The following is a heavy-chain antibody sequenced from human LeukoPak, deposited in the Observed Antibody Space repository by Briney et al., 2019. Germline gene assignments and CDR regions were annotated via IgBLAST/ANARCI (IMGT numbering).Heavy chain of an antibody. CDR3: AKLLWFGELLSLSWFDP. D-gene: IGHD3-10*01. Sequence: GGSLRLSCAASGFTFSSYAMSWVRQAPGKGLEWVSAISGSGGSTYYADSVKGRFTISRDNSKNTLYLQMNSLRAEDTAVYYCAKLLWFGELLSLSWFDPWGQGTLVTVSS. CDR1: GFTFSSYA. CDR2: ISGSGGST. J-gene: IGHJ5*02. V-gene: IGHV3-23*01.